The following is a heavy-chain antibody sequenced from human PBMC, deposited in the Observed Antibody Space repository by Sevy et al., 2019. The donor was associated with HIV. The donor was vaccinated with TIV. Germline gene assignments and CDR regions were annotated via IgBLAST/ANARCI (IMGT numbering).Heavy chain of an antibody. Sequence: GGSLRLSCSASGFTVSSNYMSWVRQAPGKGLEWVSVIYSGGSTYYADSVKGRFTISRDNSKNTLYLQMNSLRAEDAAVYYCARGLVAPGAFDIWGQGTMVTVSS. CDR2: IYSGGST. V-gene: IGHV3-66*01. CDR3: ARGLVAPGAFDI. J-gene: IGHJ3*02. D-gene: IGHD5-12*01. CDR1: GFTVSSNY.